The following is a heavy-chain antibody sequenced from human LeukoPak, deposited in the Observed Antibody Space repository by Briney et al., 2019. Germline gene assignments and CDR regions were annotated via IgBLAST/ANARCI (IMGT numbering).Heavy chain of an antibody. V-gene: IGHV1-2*02. CDR1: GYTFTGYY. D-gene: IGHD3-10*01. J-gene: IGHJ4*02. CDR3: ASSIYGSGIPSLRNYFDY. Sequence: ASVKVSCKASGYTFTGYYMHWVRQAPGQGLEWMGWINPNSGGTNYAQKFQGRVTMTRDTSISTAYMELSRLRSDDTAVYYCASSIYGSGIPSLRNYFDYWGQGTLVTVSS. CDR2: INPNSGGT.